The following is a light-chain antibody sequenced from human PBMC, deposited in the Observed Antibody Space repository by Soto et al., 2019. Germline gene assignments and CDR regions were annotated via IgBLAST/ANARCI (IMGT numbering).Light chain of an antibody. CDR2: GAS. CDR3: QQYGSSHRT. J-gene: IGKJ1*01. CDR1: QSVSSSY. Sequence: EIVLTQSPGTLSLSPGERATLSCRASQSVSSSYLAWYQQKPGQAPRLLIYGASSRATDIPDRFSGSGSGTDFTLTISRLEPEDFAVYYCQQYGSSHRTFGQGTKVEIK. V-gene: IGKV3-20*01.